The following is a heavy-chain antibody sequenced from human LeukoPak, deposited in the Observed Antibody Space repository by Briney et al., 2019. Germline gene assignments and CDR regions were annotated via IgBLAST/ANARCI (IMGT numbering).Heavy chain of an antibody. D-gene: IGHD4-23*01. CDR1: GFTFNNYA. J-gene: IGHJ6*02. CDR3: ARVVRGGLYYYYGMDV. V-gene: IGHV3-48*02. Sequence: PGGSLRLSCAASGFTFNNYAMSWVRQAPGKGLEWVSYITSGSSNIYYADSVKGRFSISRDNAKNSLYLQMNSLRDEDTAVYYCARVVRGGLYYYYGMDVWGQGTTVTVSS. CDR2: ITSGSSNI.